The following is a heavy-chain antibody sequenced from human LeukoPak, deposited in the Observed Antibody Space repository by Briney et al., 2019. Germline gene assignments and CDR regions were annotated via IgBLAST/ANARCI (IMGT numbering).Heavy chain of an antibody. J-gene: IGHJ4*02. CDR3: ASYCSGGGCYLGPDY. CDR2: IYHSGST. D-gene: IGHD2-15*01. CDR1: GYSISSGYY. Sequence: SETASLTCTVSGYSISSGYYWGCIRQPPGKGLEWIGSIYHSGSTYYNPSLKSRVTISVDTSKNQFSLKLSSVTAADTAVYYCASYCSGGGCYLGPDYWGQGTLVTVSS. V-gene: IGHV4-38-2*02.